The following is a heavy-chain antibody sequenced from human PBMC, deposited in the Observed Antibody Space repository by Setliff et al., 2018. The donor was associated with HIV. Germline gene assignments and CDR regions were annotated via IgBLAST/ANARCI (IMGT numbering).Heavy chain of an antibody. J-gene: IGHJ4*01. CDR1: GYIFTDYY. CDR3: ARVPSGAAGLVRAGFYF. CDR2: INPNSGGT. V-gene: IGHV1-2*06. Sequence: ASVKVSCKASGYIFTDYYMHWVRQAPGQELGWMGRINPNSGGTNYAQKFQGRVTMTRDTSISTAYTELSSLRSEDTATYYCARVPSGAAGLVRAGFYFWGQGTLVTVSS. D-gene: IGHD6-25*01.